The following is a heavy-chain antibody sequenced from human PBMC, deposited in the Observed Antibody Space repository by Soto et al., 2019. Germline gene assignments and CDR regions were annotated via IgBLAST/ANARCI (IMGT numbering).Heavy chain of an antibody. Sequence: ASVKVSCKTSGYTFTSYGISWVRQALGEGVEWMGWISAYNGNTNYAQKLQRRVTMTTDTSTSTAYMELRSLRSDDTAVYYCARSGRYYDSSGYYWDYFDYWGQRSLVTVS. J-gene: IGHJ4*02. V-gene: IGHV1-18*01. CDR2: ISAYNGNT. D-gene: IGHD3-22*01. CDR1: GYTFTSYG. CDR3: ARSGRYYDSSGYYWDYFDY.